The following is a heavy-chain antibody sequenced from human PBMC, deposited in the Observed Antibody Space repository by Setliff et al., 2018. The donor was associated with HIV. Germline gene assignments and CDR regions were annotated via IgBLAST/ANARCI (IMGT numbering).Heavy chain of an antibody. CDR1: GASVNSNNYY. V-gene: IGHV4-39*07. J-gene: IGHJ6*03. Sequence: PSETLSLTCTVSGASVNSNNYYWGWIRQPPGKGLEWIASIYYSGTTYYNPSLKSRVTISVDTSKNQFSLRLSSVTAADTAVYYCAREGFYNSYYYYVDVWGIGTTVTVSS. CDR3: AREGFYNSYYYYVDV. CDR2: IYYSGTT. D-gene: IGHD2-2*02.